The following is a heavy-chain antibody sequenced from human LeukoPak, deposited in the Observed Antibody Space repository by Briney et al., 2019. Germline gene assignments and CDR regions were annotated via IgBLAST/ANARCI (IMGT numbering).Heavy chain of an antibody. D-gene: IGHD1-26*01. CDR1: GFTVSSNY. J-gene: IGHJ4*02. Sequence: GGSLRLSCAASGFTVSSNYMSWVRQAPGKGLEWVSVFYSGGSTYYADSVKGRLTISRDNSKNTLYLQMNSLRAEDTAVYYCARWEELLGSFDYWGQGTLVTVSS. V-gene: IGHV3-66*01. CDR3: ARWEELLGSFDY. CDR2: FYSGGST.